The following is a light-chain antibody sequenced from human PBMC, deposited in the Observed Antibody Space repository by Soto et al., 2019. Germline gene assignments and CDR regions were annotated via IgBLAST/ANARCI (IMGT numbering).Light chain of an antibody. J-gene: IGKJ4*01. CDR1: QSVSNN. V-gene: IGKV3-15*01. Sequence: EIVMSQSPATLSVSPGERVTLSCRASQSVSNNLAWYQQKPGQAPRLLIYAASTRATGIPARFSGSGSATELTLTISSLQSEDFGVYYCHQYNNWPPLTFGGGTKVEIK. CDR2: AAS. CDR3: HQYNNWPPLT.